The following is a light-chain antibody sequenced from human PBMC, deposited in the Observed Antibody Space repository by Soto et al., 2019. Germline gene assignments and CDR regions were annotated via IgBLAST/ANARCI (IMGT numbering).Light chain of an antibody. CDR1: SSDVGGYNY. CDR2: EVS. Sequence: QSALTQPASVSGSPGQSITISCTGTSSDVGGYNYVSWFQHHPGKAPKLIIYEVSYRPSGVPDRFSGSKSGTSVSLAITGLRGEDEADYHCQSYDSSLTNAVFGGGTKLTVL. CDR3: QSYDSSLTNAV. J-gene: IGLJ2*01. V-gene: IGLV2-14*01.